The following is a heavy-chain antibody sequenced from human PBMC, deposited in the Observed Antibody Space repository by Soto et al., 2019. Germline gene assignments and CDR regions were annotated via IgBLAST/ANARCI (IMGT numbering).Heavy chain of an antibody. V-gene: IGHV3-7*01. CDR3: ARVIRRILVIYYYYYMDV. CDR2: IKQDGSEK. Sequence: GGSLRLSCAASGFTFSSYWMSWVRQAPGKGLEWVANIKQDGSEKYYVDSVKGRFTISRDNAKNSLYLQMNSLRAEDTAVFYCARVIRRILVIYYYYYMDVWGKGTTVTVSS. CDR1: GFTFSSYW. J-gene: IGHJ6*03. D-gene: IGHD3-9*01.